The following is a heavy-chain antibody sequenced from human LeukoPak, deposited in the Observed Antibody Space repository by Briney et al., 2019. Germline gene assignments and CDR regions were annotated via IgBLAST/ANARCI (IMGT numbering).Heavy chain of an antibody. Sequence: GGSLRLSCVVSGLTFSNYWMIWVRQAPGKGLESVAIVNEDGSAKYYLDSVKDRFTISRDNARNSLYLEMNSLRAEDTAVYYCARDYWRSIDHWGQGTLVTVSS. D-gene: IGHD1-1*01. CDR3: ARDYWRSIDH. J-gene: IGHJ4*02. V-gene: IGHV3-7*01. CDR1: GLTFSNYW. CDR2: VNEDGSAK.